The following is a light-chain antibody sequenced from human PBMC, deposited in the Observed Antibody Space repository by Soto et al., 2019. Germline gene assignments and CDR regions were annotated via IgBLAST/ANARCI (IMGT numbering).Light chain of an antibody. CDR3: RQYDSSPPMYT. Sequence: EIVLTQSPGTLSLSPGERATLSCRASQSISGTHLAWYQHRPGQAPRPLIYATSNRATGVPDRFSGSGSGTDFTLTISRLAPEAFAVYFCRQYDSSPPMYTFGQGTKLEIK. J-gene: IGKJ2*01. CDR1: QSISGTH. V-gene: IGKV3-20*01. CDR2: ATS.